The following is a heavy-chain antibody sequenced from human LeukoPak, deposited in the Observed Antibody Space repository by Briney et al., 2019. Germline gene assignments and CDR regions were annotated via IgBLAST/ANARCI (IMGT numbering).Heavy chain of an antibody. D-gene: IGHD3-22*01. J-gene: IGHJ4*02. Sequence: PGGSLRLSCAASGFTFSSYWMSWVRQAPGKGLEWVSSISSSSSYIYYADSVKGRFTISRDNAKNSLYLQMNSLRAEDTAVYYCARNTMIVVVSFDYWGQGTLVTVSS. CDR3: ARNTMIVVVSFDY. CDR1: GFTFSSYW. CDR2: ISSSSSYI. V-gene: IGHV3-21*01.